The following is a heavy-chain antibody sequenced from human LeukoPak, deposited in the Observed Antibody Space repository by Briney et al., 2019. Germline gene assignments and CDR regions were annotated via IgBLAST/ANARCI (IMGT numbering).Heavy chain of an antibody. J-gene: IGHJ4*02. Sequence: PSETLSLTCAVYGGSFSGYYWSWIRQPPGKGLEWIGEINHSGSTNYNPSLKSRVSISVDTSKNQFSLKLRSVTAADTAVYYCARGRSITMVRGARYFDYWGQGTLVSVSS. V-gene: IGHV4-34*01. CDR3: ARGRSITMVRGARYFDY. D-gene: IGHD3-10*01. CDR1: GGSFSGYY. CDR2: INHSGST.